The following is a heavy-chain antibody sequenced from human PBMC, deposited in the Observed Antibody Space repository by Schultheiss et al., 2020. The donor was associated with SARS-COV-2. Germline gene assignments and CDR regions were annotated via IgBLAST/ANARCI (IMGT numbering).Heavy chain of an antibody. D-gene: IGHD6-13*01. Sequence: SETLSLTCTVSGGSISSYYWSWIRQPPGKGLEWIGYIYYSGTTYYNPSLNSRVTMSVDRSKNQFSLKLSSVTAADTAVYYCARLPRSSSWYLGKGWFDPWGQGTLVTVSS. CDR1: GGSISSYY. CDR3: ARLPRSSSWYLGKGWFDP. J-gene: IGHJ5*02. CDR2: IYYSGTT. V-gene: IGHV4-59*04.